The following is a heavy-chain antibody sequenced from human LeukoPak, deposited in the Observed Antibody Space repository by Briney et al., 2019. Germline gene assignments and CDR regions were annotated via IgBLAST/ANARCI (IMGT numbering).Heavy chain of an antibody. J-gene: IGHJ4*02. CDR3: ARDLSGKYTFDY. D-gene: IGHD1-26*01. V-gene: IGHV3-30*19. CDR2: ISYDSRNK. CDR1: GFTFSTYG. Sequence: GGSLRLSCAAFGFTFSTYGMHWVRQAPGEGLEWVAVISYDSRNKFYADSVKGRFTISRDNSKNTLYLQMNSLGTEDTAVYYCARDLSGKYTFDYWGQGTLVTVSS.